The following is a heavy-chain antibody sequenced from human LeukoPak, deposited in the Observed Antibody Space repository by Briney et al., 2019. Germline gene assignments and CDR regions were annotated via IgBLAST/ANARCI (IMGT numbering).Heavy chain of an antibody. J-gene: IGHJ6*02. Sequence: PSETLSLTCTVSGGSISNYYWSWIRQPPGKGLEWIGYIQNSARTNYNPSLESRVTISVDSSKDQFSLRLSSVTAADTAVYYCATDYSNFYGMDVWGQGTTVTVSS. CDR2: IQNSART. D-gene: IGHD4-11*01. V-gene: IGHV4-59*01. CDR1: GGSISNYY. CDR3: ATDYSNFYGMDV.